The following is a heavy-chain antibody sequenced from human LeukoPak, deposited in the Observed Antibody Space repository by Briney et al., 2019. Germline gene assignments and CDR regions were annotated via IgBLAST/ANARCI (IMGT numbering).Heavy chain of an antibody. CDR3: AREKPEYSGSYYFDC. V-gene: IGHV3-33*01. D-gene: IGHD6-6*01. CDR2: ICNDGSNK. J-gene: IGHJ4*02. Sequence: GWCPRLSSAASGFTFSSYTTQWGCQAPHEGGERVAVICNDGSNKTYADSSKDRFTISRDNSKTKLYFQINSLRPEATAVYYCAREKPEYSGSYYFDCWGQGSLVTVSS. CDR1: GFTFSSYT.